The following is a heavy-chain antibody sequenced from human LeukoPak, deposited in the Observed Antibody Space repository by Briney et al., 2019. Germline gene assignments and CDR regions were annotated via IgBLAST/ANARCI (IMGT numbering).Heavy chain of an antibody. V-gene: IGHV1-69*06. CDR2: IIPIFGTA. D-gene: IGHD6-19*01. CDR3: AISGIAVAAFDAFDI. CDR1: GCTFSSYA. Sequence: ASVKVSCKASGCTFSSYAISWVRQAPGQGLEWMGGIIPIFGTANYAQKLQGRVTITADKSKSTAYMELSSLRSEDTAVYYCAISGIAVAAFDAFDIWGQGTMVTVSS. J-gene: IGHJ3*02.